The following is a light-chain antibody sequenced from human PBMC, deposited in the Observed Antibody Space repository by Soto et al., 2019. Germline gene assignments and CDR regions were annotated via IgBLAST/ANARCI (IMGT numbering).Light chain of an antibody. J-gene: IGKJ1*01. CDR3: QQYGSSPPT. V-gene: IGKV3-20*01. Sequence: EIVLTQSPGTLALSPGERATLSCRASQSVSTNNLAWYQRKPGQAPRLIIYGASSRTTDIPARFSGSGSGTDFNITITRLEPEDFAVHYCQQYGSSPPTFGQGIKVEIK. CDR2: GAS. CDR1: QSVSTNN.